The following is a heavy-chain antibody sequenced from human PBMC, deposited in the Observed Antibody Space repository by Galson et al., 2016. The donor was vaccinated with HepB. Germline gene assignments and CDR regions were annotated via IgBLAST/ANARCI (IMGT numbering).Heavy chain of an antibody. CDR2: ISNSGGRT. D-gene: IGHD3-22*01. CDR1: GFTFSSYS. Sequence: SLRLSCAASGFTFSSYSINWVRQAPGKGLEWVSEISNSGGRTYYAGSVKGRFTISRDNSKNTLSLQMNSLRAEDTAVYYCAKDPNYYDSSGYIWGAFDIWGQGTMVTVSS. V-gene: IGHV3-23*01. J-gene: IGHJ3*02. CDR3: AKDPNYYDSSGYIWGAFDI.